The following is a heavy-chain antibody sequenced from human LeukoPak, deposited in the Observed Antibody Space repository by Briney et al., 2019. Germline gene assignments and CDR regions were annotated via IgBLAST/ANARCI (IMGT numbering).Heavy chain of an antibody. J-gene: IGHJ6*02. CDR1: GFTFSSYA. D-gene: IGHD3-10*01. Sequence: PGGSLRLSCAASGFTFSSYAMSWVRQAPGKGLEWVSAISGSGGSTYYADSVKGRFTISRDNSKNTLYLQMNSLRAEDTAVYYCARDFLGEYDYYYGMDVWGQGTTVTVSS. CDR2: ISGSGGST. CDR3: ARDFLGEYDYYYGMDV. V-gene: IGHV3-23*01.